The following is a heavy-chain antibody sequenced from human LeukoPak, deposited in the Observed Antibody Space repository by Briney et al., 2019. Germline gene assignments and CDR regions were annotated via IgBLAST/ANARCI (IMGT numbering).Heavy chain of an antibody. CDR3: ATEKSGSYYS. CDR1: GFTFSSYS. Sequence: PGGSLRLSCAASGFTFSSYSMNWVRQAPGRGLEWVSYISSSSSTIYYADSVKGRFTISRDNAKNSLYLQMNSLRDEDTAVYYCATEKSGSYYSWGQGTLVTVSS. V-gene: IGHV3-48*02. CDR2: ISSSSSTI. D-gene: IGHD1-26*01. J-gene: IGHJ4*02.